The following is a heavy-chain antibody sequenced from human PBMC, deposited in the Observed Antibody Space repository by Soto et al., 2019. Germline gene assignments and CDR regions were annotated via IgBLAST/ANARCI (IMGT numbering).Heavy chain of an antibody. Sequence: ETLSLTCTVSGGSISTSSYYWGWIRQPPGKGLEWVSVIYSGGNEYYPDSVKGRFTISRDNSKNTLYLQMNSLRAEDTAVYYCARVIVRTSYSDSSGFYSWGQGTMVTVSS. CDR3: ARVIVRTSYSDSSGFYS. V-gene: IGHV3-66*01. CDR1: GGSISTSSYY. D-gene: IGHD3-22*01. J-gene: IGHJ4*02. CDR2: IYSGGNE.